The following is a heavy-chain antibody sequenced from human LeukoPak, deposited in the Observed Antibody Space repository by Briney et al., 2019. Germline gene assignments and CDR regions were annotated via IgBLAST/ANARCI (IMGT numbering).Heavy chain of an antibody. CDR3: AKDLGGSSTRGFDP. Sequence: GRSLRLSCTASGFTFDDYAMHWVRQAPGKGLEWVSAISGSGGSTYYADSVKGRFTISRDNSKNTLYLQMNSLRAEDTAVYYCAKDLGGSSTRGFDPWGQGTLVTVSS. J-gene: IGHJ5*02. D-gene: IGHD2-15*01. CDR2: ISGSGGST. CDR1: GFTFDDYA. V-gene: IGHV3-23*01.